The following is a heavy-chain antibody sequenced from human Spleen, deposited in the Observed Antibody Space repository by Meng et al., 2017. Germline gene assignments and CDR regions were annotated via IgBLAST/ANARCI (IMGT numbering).Heavy chain of an antibody. Sequence: QVQLVQSGADVKKPGASVKVSCKASGYTFTAYYIHWVRQAPGQGLEWMGRINPNSGGTNFAQKFQGRVIMTRDTSISTAYMELSSLGFDDTAVYYCAKALGWGSGNDYWGQGILVTVSS. D-gene: IGHD2-21*01. CDR2: INPNSGGT. J-gene: IGHJ4*02. CDR3: AKALGWGSGNDY. V-gene: IGHV1-2*06. CDR1: GYTFTAYY.